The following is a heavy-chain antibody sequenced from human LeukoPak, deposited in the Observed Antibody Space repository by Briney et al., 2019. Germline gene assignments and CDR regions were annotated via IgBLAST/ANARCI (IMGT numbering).Heavy chain of an antibody. V-gene: IGHV3-66*01. Sequence: GGSLRLSCAASGFTVSSNYMSWVRQAPGKGLEWVSVIYSGGSTYYADSVKGRFTISRDNSKNTLYLQMNSLRAEDTAVYYCERASSGYPDYWGQGTLVTVSS. CDR2: IYSGGST. CDR1: GFTVSSNY. J-gene: IGHJ4*02. D-gene: IGHD3-22*01. CDR3: ERASSGYPDY.